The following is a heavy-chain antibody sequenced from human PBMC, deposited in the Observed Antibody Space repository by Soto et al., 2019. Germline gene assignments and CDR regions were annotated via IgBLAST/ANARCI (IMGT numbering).Heavy chain of an antibody. CDR1: GGSISSGGYY. CDR3: ARDQEGVIVI. D-gene: IGHD3-16*02. CDR2: IYYSGST. Sequence: SETLSLTCTVSGGSISSGGYYWSWIRQHPGKGLEWIGYIYYSGSTYYNPSLKSRVTISVDTSKNQFSLQLTSVTAADTAVYYCARDQEGVIVIWGQGTLVTVSS. J-gene: IGHJ4*02. V-gene: IGHV4-31*03.